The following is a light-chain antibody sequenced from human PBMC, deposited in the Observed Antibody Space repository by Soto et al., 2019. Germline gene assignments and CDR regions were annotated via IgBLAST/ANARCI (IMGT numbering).Light chain of an antibody. CDR3: CSYAGGHTLV. CDR2: DVT. CDR1: SSDVGAYNF. Sequence: QSVLTQPRSVSGSPGQSVAISCTGTSSDVGAYNFVSWYQHHPGKAPKLMIYDVTQRPSGVPDRFSGSKSGNTASLTISGLQAEDESDYYCCSYAGGHTLVFGGGTKLTVL. V-gene: IGLV2-11*01. J-gene: IGLJ2*01.